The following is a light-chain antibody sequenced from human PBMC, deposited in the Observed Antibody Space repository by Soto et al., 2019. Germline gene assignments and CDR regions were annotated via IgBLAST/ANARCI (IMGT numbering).Light chain of an antibody. V-gene: IGKV4-1*01. J-gene: IGKJ2*01. Sequence: DIVMTQSPDSLAVSLGERATINCKSSQSALYSSNNKNYLAWYQLKPGQPPKLLIYWASTRESGVPDRFSGSGSGTDFTLTISSLQAEDVAVYYCQQYYNTRYTFGQGTKLEI. CDR1: QSALYSSNNKNY. CDR2: WAS. CDR3: QQYYNTRYT.